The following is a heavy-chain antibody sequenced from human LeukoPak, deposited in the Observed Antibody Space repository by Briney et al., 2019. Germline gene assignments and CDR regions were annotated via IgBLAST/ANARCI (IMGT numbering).Heavy chain of an antibody. J-gene: IGHJ4*02. CDR3: ARDSSGGDYLELNFDY. Sequence: GGSLRLSCAASGFTFSSYAMSWVRQAPGKGLEWVSAISGSGGSTYYADSVKGRFTISRDNSKNTLHLQMNSLRAEDTAVYYCARDSSGGDYLELNFDYWGQGTLVTVSS. CDR1: GFTFSSYA. D-gene: IGHD4-17*01. CDR2: ISGSGGST. V-gene: IGHV3-23*01.